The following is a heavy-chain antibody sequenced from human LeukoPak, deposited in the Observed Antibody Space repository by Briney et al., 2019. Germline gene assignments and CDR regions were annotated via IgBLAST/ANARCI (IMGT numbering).Heavy chain of an antibody. CDR1: EYSFATYW. J-gene: IGHJ4*02. CDR2: IYPSDSDT. V-gene: IGHV5-51*01. D-gene: IGHD1-26*01. Sequence: GESLKISCQGSEYSFATYWIAWLRQMPGEGLEWMGIIYPSDSDTRYSPSFQGQVTISADKAIKTAYLQWSSLKASDTAMYYCARPLQGIVGATGFDYWGQGTLVTVSS. CDR3: ARPLQGIVGATGFDY.